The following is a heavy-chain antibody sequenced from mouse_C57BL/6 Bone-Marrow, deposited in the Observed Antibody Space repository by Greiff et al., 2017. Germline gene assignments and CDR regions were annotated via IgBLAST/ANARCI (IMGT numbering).Heavy chain of an antibody. CDR1: GFTFSNYW. V-gene: IGHV6-3*01. D-gene: IGHD2-5*01. CDR3: TGAYYSNFSFAY. Sequence: EVKLMESGGGLVQPGGSMKLSCVASGFTFSNYWMNWVRQSPEKGLEWVAQIRLKSDNYATHYAKSVKGRFTISRDDSKSSVYLQMNNLRAEDTGIYYCTGAYYSNFSFAYWGQGTLVTVSA. J-gene: IGHJ3*01. CDR2: IRLKSDNYAT.